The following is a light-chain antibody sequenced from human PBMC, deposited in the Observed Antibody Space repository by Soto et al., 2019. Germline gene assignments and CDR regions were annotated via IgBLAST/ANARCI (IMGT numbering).Light chain of an antibody. V-gene: IGKV3-15*01. CDR3: QQYNNWPPYT. CDR1: QSVSNN. CDR2: GAS. Sequence: EIVMTQSPATLSVSPGERATLSCRASQSVSNNLAWYQQRPGQAPRLLIYGASTRATGIPARFSGSGSGTEFTLTISSLQSEDFAVYYCQQYNNWPPYTFGQGTKLEIK. J-gene: IGKJ2*01.